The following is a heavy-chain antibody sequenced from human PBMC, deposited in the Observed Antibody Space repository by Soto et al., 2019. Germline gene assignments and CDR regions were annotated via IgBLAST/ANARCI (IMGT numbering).Heavy chain of an antibody. J-gene: IGHJ6*02. CDR3: ARCGLDYGMDV. V-gene: IGHV4-4*07. D-gene: IGHD3-16*01. CDR1: GGSISSYY. Sequence: QVQLQESGPGLVKPSETLSLTCTVSGGSISSYYWCWTRQPAGKGLEWIGRSYPTGKTNYNPSLQSRLTMSADTSRNQFSLNLTSVTAADTAVYYCARCGLDYGMDVWGQGTKVTV. CDR2: SYPTGKT.